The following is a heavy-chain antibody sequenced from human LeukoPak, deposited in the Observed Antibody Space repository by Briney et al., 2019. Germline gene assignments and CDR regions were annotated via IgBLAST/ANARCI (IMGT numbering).Heavy chain of an antibody. CDR1: GGTFSSYA. J-gene: IGHJ6*03. CDR3: ARAAYYYYYMDV. Sequence: ASVKVSCKASGGTFSSYAISWVRQAPGQGLEWMGRIIPIFGTANYAQKFQGRVTITTDESTSTAYMELSSLRSEDTAVYCCARAAYYYYYMDVWGKGTTVTVSS. CDR2: IIPIFGTA. V-gene: IGHV1-69*05.